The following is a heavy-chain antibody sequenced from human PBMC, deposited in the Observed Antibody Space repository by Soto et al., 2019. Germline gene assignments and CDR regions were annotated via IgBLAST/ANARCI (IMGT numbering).Heavy chain of an antibody. CDR3: AKDGRRWDLPADY. CDR2: ISYDGNNK. J-gene: IGHJ4*02. Sequence: GGSLRLSCAASGFTFSSYGMHWVRQAPGKGLEWVAVISYDGNNKFYADSVKGRFTISRDNTKNTLYLQMNSLRAEDTAVYYCAKDGRRWDLPADYWGQGALVTVSS. CDR1: GFTFSSYG. D-gene: IGHD1-26*01. V-gene: IGHV3-30*18.